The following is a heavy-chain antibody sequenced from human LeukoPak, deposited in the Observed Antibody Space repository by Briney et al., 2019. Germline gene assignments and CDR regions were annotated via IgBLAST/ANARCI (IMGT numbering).Heavy chain of an antibody. CDR1: GFTFSSYA. D-gene: IGHD3/OR15-3a*01. V-gene: IGHV3-30-3*01. CDR3: ANGTRRPDY. Sequence: PGRSLRLSCAASGFTFSSYAMHWVRQAPGKGLEWVAVISYDGSNKYYADSVKGRFTISRDNSKNTLYLQMNSLRAEDTAVYYCANGTRRPDYWGQGTLVTVSS. J-gene: IGHJ4*02. CDR2: ISYDGSNK.